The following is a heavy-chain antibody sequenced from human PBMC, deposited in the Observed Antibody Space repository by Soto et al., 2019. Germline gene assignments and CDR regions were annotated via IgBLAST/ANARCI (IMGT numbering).Heavy chain of an antibody. V-gene: IGHV4-31*03. Sequence: QVQLQESGPGLVKPSQTLSLMCTVSGGSISSGGYYWSWIRQLPGKGLEWIGNIYYSGSTYYNPSLMSRVTISVDTSKNQFSLKLSSVTAADTAVYYCARAMTTVTPYYFDYWGQGTLVTVSS. CDR3: ARAMTTVTPYYFDY. D-gene: IGHD4-17*01. CDR1: GGSISSGGYY. CDR2: IYYSGST. J-gene: IGHJ4*02.